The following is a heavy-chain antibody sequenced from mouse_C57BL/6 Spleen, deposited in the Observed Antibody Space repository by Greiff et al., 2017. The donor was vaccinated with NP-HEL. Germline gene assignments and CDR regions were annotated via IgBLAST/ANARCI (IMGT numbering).Heavy chain of an antibody. J-gene: IGHJ3*01. CDR3: TRPGYYVWFAY. CDR1: GYTFTDYE. Sequence: VQLQQSGAELVRPGASVTLSCKASGYTFTDYEMHWVKQTPVHGLEWIGAIDPETGGTAYNQKFKGKAILTADKSSSTAYMELRSLTSEDSAVYYCTRPGYYVWFAYWGQGTLVTVSA. V-gene: IGHV1-15*01. D-gene: IGHD2-3*01. CDR2: IDPETGGT.